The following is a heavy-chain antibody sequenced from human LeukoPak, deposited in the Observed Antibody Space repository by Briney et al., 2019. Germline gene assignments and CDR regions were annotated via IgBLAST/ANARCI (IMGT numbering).Heavy chain of an antibody. J-gene: IGHJ4*02. D-gene: IGHD1-26*01. V-gene: IGHV3-48*03. CDR2: ISSSGSTI. Sequence: GGSLRLSCAASGFTFSSYAMSWVRQAPGKGLEWVSYISSSGSTIYYADSVKGRFTISRDNAKNSLYLQMNSLRAEDTAVYYCARENSGSYDYFDYWGQGTLVTVSS. CDR3: ARENSGSYDYFDY. CDR1: GFTFSSYA.